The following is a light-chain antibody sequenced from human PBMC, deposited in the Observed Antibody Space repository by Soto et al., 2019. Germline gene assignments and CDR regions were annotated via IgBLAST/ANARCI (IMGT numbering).Light chain of an antibody. CDR3: CSYAGAFIYV. J-gene: IGLJ1*01. CDR2: EVS. V-gene: IGLV2-14*01. Sequence: QSVLTQPASVSGSPGQSVTISCTGTSSDVGAYNYVSWYQLHPGKAPKLLISEVSNRPSGVSSRFSGSKFGNTASLTISGLQAEDEADYYCCSYAGAFIYVFGSGTKVTVL. CDR1: SSDVGAYNY.